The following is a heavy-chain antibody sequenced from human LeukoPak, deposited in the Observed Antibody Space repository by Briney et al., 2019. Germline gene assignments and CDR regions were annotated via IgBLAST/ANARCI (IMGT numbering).Heavy chain of an antibody. J-gene: IGHJ4*02. CDR3: AKDRIVGGTRLEY. Sequence: PGGSLRLACEASGFIFSSFGMHWVRQAPGKGLEWLTFIRFDANRKYYSDSVKGRFTVSRDNSNNILFLEMNSLRLEDTAVYYCAKDRIVGGTRLEYWGQGTLVTVSS. V-gene: IGHV3-30*02. CDR1: GFIFSSFG. CDR2: IRFDANRK. D-gene: IGHD1-26*01.